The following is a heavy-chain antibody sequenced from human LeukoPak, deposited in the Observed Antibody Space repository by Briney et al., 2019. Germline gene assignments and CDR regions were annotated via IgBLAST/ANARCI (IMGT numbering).Heavy chain of an antibody. CDR3: ARVVGGSYWDYYYMDV. V-gene: IGHV1-2*02. Sequence: GASVKVSCKASGYTFTGYYMHWVRQAPGQGLEWMGWINPNSGGTNYAQKFQGRVTMTRDTSISTAYMELSRLRSDDTAVYYCARVVGGSYWDYYYMDVWGKGTTVTISS. CDR2: INPNSGGT. J-gene: IGHJ6*03. CDR1: GYTFTGYY. D-gene: IGHD1-26*01.